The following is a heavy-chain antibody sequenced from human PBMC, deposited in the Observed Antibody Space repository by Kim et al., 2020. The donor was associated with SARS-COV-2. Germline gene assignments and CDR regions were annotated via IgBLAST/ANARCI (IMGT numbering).Heavy chain of an antibody. V-gene: IGHV3-74*01. Sequence: GGSLRLSCAASGFTFSNYRMHWVRQAPGKGLVWVSRINTVETGSTYDADSVKRRSTTSNNTTKNLFYLQMTRLTADNTAEYYCGGGSDNTWYRHLDL. CDR3: GGGSDNTWYRHLDL. J-gene: IGHJ2*01. D-gene: IGHD3-3*01. CDR2: INTVETGST. CDR1: GFTFSNYR.